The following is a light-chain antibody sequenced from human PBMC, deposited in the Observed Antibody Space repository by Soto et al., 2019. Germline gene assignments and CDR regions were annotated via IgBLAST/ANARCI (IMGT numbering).Light chain of an antibody. CDR1: QRVNSNS. Sequence: EIVLTQSPGTLSLSPGERATLSCRASQRVNSNSLAWYQQKPGQPPRVVIYGASSRASGTPDRFSGSGSGTEFTLTITRLEPEDYAVYFCQPYSGGSWTFGQGTKVEI. CDR3: QPYSGGSWT. CDR2: GAS. V-gene: IGKV3-20*01. J-gene: IGKJ1*01.